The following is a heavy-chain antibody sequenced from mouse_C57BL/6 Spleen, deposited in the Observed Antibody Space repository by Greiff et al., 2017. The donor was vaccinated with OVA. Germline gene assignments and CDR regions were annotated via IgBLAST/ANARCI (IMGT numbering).Heavy chain of an antibody. V-gene: IGHV5-17*01. Sequence: EVKLVESGGGLVKPGGSLKLSCAASGFTFSDYGMHWVRQAPETGLEWVAYISSGSSTIYYADTVKGRFTISRDNAKNTLFLQMTSLRSEDTAMYYCARPTSYYFDYWGQGTTLTVSS. CDR1: GFTFSDYG. J-gene: IGHJ2*01. CDR2: ISSGSSTI. CDR3: ARPTSYYFDY.